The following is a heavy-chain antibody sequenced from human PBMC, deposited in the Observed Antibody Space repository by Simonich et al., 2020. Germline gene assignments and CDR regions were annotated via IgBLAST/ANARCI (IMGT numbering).Heavy chain of an antibody. V-gene: IGHV3-74*01. CDR1: GFTFSSYW. Sequence: EVQLVESGGGLVQPGGSLRLSCAASGFTFSSYWMHWVRQAPGKGVVLVSRINSDGSSTSYADSVKGRFTISRDNAKNTLYLQMNSLRAEDTAVYYCARDYSNYDAFDIWGQGTMVTVSS. J-gene: IGHJ3*02. CDR2: INSDGSST. D-gene: IGHD4-4*01. CDR3: ARDYSNYDAFDI.